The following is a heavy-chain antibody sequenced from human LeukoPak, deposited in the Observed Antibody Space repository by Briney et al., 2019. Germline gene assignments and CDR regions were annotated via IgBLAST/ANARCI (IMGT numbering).Heavy chain of an antibody. Sequence: SETLSLTCAVYGGSFSGYYWSWIRQPPGKGLEWIGEINHSGSTNYNPSLKSRVTISVDTSKNQFSLKLSSVTAADTAVYYCARVGNYDILTGAYFDYWGQGTLVTVSS. D-gene: IGHD3-9*01. CDR2: INHSGST. J-gene: IGHJ4*02. V-gene: IGHV4-34*01. CDR3: ARVGNYDILTGAYFDY. CDR1: GGSFSGYY.